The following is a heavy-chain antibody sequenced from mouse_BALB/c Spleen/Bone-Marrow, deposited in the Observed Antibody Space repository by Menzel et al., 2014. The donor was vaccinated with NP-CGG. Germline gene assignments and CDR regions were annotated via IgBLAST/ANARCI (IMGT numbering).Heavy chain of an antibody. J-gene: IGHJ4*01. CDR2: IDPANGNT. CDR3: ARGYYDYVYAMDY. V-gene: IGHV14-3*02. CDR1: GFNIKDTY. Sequence: EVMLVESGAELVKPGASVKLSCTASGFNIKDTYMHWVKQRPEQGLEWIGRIDPANGNTKYDPKFQDKATITADTSSNTAYLQLSSLTSEDTAVYYCARGYYDYVYAMDYWGQGTSVTVSS. D-gene: IGHD2-4*01.